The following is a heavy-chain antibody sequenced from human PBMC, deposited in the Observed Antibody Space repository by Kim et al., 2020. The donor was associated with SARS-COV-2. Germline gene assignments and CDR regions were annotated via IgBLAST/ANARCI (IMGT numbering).Heavy chain of an antibody. V-gene: IGHV1-18*01. CDR3: ARDLQYFDY. J-gene: IGHJ4*02. D-gene: IGHD4-4*01. Sequence: GNTNYAQELQGRVTMTRDTSTSTAYMELRRLISDDTALYYCARDLQYFDYWGQGTLVTVSS. CDR2: GNT.